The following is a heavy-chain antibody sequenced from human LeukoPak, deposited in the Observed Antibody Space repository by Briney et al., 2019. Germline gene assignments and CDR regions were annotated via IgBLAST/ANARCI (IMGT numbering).Heavy chain of an antibody. CDR3: ARSEYYCGSGLFDP. CDR1: GGSISSYY. Sequence: SSETLSLTSTVSGGSISSYYWSWIRQPPGKGLEWIGYIYYSGSTNYNPSLKSRVTISGDTSKNQFSLKLSSVTAADTAVYYCARSEYYCGSGLFDPWGQGTLVTVSS. CDR2: IYYSGST. V-gene: IGHV4-59*08. D-gene: IGHD3-10*01. J-gene: IGHJ5*02.